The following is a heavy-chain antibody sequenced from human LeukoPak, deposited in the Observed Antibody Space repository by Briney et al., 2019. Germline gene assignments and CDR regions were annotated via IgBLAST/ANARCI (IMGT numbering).Heavy chain of an antibody. CDR2: VTSGVHT. CDR1: GFTFGSHD. V-gene: IGHV3-13*01. J-gene: IGHJ4*02. CDR3: VREARRYHNTYFDY. Sequence: RPGGSLRLSCTASGFTFGSHDMNWVRQIPGQGLEWVSAVTSGVHTFFSDYVRGRFTVTREDARNSLYQQMNSLRAGDTAVYYSVREARRYHNTYFDYWGQGTLVTVSS. D-gene: IGHD1-1*01.